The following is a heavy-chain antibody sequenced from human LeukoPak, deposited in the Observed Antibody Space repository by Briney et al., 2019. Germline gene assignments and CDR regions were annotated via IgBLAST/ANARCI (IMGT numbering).Heavy chain of an antibody. D-gene: IGHD3-22*01. V-gene: IGHV4-4*07. CDR2: IYTSGST. CDR1: GGSISSYY. Sequence: SETLSLTCTVSGGSISSYYWSWIQQPAGTGLEWMGRIYTSGSTDYNPSLRSRVTMSLDMSKNQFSLKLWSVTAADTAVYYCARESKTYDGSGYYHDSWGQGTLVTVSS. J-gene: IGHJ4*02. CDR3: ARESKTYDGSGYYHDS.